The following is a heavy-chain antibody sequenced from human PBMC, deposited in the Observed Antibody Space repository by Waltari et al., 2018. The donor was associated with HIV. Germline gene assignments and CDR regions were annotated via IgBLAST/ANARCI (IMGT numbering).Heavy chain of an antibody. J-gene: IGHJ5*02. CDR2: ISYSVCS. V-gene: IGHV4-39*01. CDR1: GDSISSSSYY. Sequence: QLQLQESGPGLVKPSETLSLTCTVSGDSISSSSYYWGWIRQPPGKGLEWIGSISYSVCSYYHPSLKSRVTISVDTSKNQFSLKLSSVTAADTAVYYCARRAVVVTAKGPFDPWGQGTLVTVSS. CDR3: ARRAVVVTAKGPFDP. D-gene: IGHD2-21*02.